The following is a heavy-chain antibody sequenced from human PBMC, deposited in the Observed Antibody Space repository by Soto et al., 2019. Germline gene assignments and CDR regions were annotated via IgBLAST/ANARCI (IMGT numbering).Heavy chain of an antibody. D-gene: IGHD3-9*01. V-gene: IGHV5-51*01. CDR3: ARQERRYFDWLPLKYGMDV. J-gene: IGHJ6*02. CDR1: GYSFTSYW. Sequence: PGESLKISCKGSGYSFTSYWIGWVRQMPGKGLEWMGIIYPGDSDTRYSPSFQGQVTISADKSISTAYLQWSSLKASDTAMYYCARQERRYFDWLPLKYGMDVWGQGITVTVSS. CDR2: IYPGDSDT.